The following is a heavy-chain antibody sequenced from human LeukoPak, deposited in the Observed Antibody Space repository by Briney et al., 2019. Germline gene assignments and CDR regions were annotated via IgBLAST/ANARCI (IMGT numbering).Heavy chain of an antibody. CDR3: ARGTCSSTSCYDNWFDP. J-gene: IGHJ5*02. Sequence: SETLSLTCAVCGGSFSGYHWSWIRQPPGKGLEWIGEINHSGSTNYNPSLKSRVTISVDTSKNQFSLKLSSVTAADTAVYYCARGTCSSTSCYDNWFDPWGQGTLVTVSS. CDR1: GGSFSGYH. D-gene: IGHD2-2*01. CDR2: INHSGST. V-gene: IGHV4-34*01.